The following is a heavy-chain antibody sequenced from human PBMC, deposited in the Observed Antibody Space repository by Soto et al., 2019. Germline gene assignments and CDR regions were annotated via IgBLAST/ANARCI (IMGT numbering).Heavy chain of an antibody. D-gene: IGHD5-18*01. V-gene: IGHV3-30-3*01. CDR2: ISDDGSNK. J-gene: IGHJ4*02. Sequence: VQLVASGGGVVQPGRSLRRSCAASGFTFSSYAMQWVRQAPRTGLEWVAVISDDGSNKYYADSVKGRFTISSDNSKNSQHLQGTSLSAEATAVYYCARLPGYDTAICTAWGQGTMVTVSA. CDR1: GFTFSSYA. CDR3: ARLPGYDTAICTA.